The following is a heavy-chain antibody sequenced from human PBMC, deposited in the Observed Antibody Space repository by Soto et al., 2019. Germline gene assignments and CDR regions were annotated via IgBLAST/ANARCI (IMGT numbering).Heavy chain of an antibody. CDR1: GYTFTTYG. Sequence: ASVKVSCKASGYTFTTYGISWVRQAPGQGLEWMGGISPYNGATHYAQKFQGRVTITTDESTTSAYMELSSLSSEDTAVYYCARVTWGQQWLVPGWFDPWGHGTLVTVSS. CDR2: ISPYNGAT. CDR3: ARVTWGQQWLVPGWFDP. V-gene: IGHV1-18*01. D-gene: IGHD6-19*01. J-gene: IGHJ5*02.